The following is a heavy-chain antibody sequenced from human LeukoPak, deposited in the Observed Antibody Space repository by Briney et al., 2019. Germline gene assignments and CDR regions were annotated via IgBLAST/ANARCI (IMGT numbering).Heavy chain of an antibody. CDR1: GFTFSSYA. CDR2: ISYDGSNK. Sequence: SGGSLRLSCAASGFTFSSYAMPWVRQAPGKGLEWVAVISYDGSNKYYADSVKGRFTISRDNSKNTLYLQMNSLRAEDTAVYYCARAPSYSISNWFDPWGQGTLVTVSS. CDR3: ARAPSYSISNWFDP. J-gene: IGHJ5*02. D-gene: IGHD2-21*01. V-gene: IGHV3-30-3*01.